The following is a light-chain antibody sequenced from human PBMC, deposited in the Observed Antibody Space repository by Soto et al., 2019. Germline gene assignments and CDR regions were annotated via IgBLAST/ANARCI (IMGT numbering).Light chain of an antibody. CDR3: PSYDSSLSGWV. CDR1: SSNIWAGYD. CDR2: GNS. V-gene: IGLV1-40*01. Sequence: QSVLTQPPSVSGAPGQRVTISCTGSSSNIWAGYDVHWYQQLPGTAPKILIYGNSNRPSGVPDRFSGSKSGTSASLAITGLQAEDEADYYCPSYDSSLSGWVFGGGTKLTVL. J-gene: IGLJ3*02.